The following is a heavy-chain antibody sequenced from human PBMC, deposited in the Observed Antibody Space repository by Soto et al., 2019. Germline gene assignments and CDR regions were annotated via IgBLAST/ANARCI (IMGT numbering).Heavy chain of an antibody. Sequence: QVQLVQSGAEVKKPGASVKVSCKTSGYNFTSYGISWVRQAPGQGLEWMGWISGYNGNTNYAQKRQGRVTMTTDTSTSTAYMELRSLRSDDTAVYYCAREAVGGGLVRGDHWFDPWGQGTLVTVSS. CDR1: GYNFTSYG. J-gene: IGHJ5*02. CDR2: ISGYNGNT. V-gene: IGHV1-18*01. D-gene: IGHD3-10*01. CDR3: AREAVGGGLVRGDHWFDP.